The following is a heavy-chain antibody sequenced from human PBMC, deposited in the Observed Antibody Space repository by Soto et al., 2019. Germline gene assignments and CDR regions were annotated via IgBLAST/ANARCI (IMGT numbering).Heavy chain of an antibody. Sequence: ASVKVSCKTSGYSFTSYDITWVRQAPGQGLEWMGWVNPKSGNTGYAQKFQGRLTMTRNTSIGTAYMGLSSLRSEDTAVYYCTKKGSGNWYYFDYWGQGSLVTVSS. CDR2: VNPKSGNT. J-gene: IGHJ4*02. V-gene: IGHV1-8*01. CDR1: GYSFTSYD. D-gene: IGHD6-13*01. CDR3: TKKGSGNWYYFDY.